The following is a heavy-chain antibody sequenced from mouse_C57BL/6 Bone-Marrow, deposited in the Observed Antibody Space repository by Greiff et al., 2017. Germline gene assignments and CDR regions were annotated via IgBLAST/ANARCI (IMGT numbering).Heavy chain of an antibody. CDR1: GFTFSSYA. V-gene: IGHV5-9-1*02. CDR2: ISSGGDYI. J-gene: IGHJ3*01. D-gene: IGHD1-1*01. CDR3: TKVYYYGSSPAWFAY. Sequence: EVQLVESGEGLVKPGGSLKLSCAASGFTFSSYAMSWVRQTPEKRLEWVAYISSGGDYIYYADTVKGRFTISRDNARNTLYLQMSSLKSEDTAMYYCTKVYYYGSSPAWFAYWGQGTLVTVSA.